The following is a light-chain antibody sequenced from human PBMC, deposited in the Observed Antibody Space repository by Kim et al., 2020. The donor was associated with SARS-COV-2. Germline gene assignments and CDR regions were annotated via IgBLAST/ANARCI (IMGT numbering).Light chain of an antibody. CDR3: QHYSRFPYT. CDR1: QTISTW. J-gene: IGKJ2*01. V-gene: IGKV1-5*03. CDR2: LAS. Sequence: ASIGDRVTITCRASQTISTWLAWYQQKPGKAPNLLIYLASTLESGVPARFIGSGSGTEFTLTIDSLQPDDFATYYCQHYSRFPYTFGQGTKVDIK.